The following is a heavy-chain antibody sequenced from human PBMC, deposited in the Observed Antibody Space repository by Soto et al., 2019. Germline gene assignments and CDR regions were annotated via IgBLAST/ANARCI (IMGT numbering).Heavy chain of an antibody. CDR3: ARMGFGLDY. Sequence: QVQLVQSGAEVKKPGASVKVSCKASGYTFTSYGISWVRQAPGQGLDWMGWISASNGNTKYAHHLQGRVTLTTDTSTNTVYMELRSLRSDDTAVYYCARMGFGLDYWGQGTLVTVSS. CDR2: ISASNGNT. CDR1: GYTFTSYG. V-gene: IGHV1-18*01. D-gene: IGHD1-26*01. J-gene: IGHJ4*02.